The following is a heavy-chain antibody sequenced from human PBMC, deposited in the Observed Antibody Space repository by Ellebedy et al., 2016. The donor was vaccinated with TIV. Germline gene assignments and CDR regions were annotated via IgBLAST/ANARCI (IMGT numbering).Heavy chain of an antibody. CDR3: AKDDDVSVRIRFDP. CDR2: ITGTGGGDNT. V-gene: IGHV3-23*01. D-gene: IGHD3-16*01. J-gene: IGHJ5*02. Sequence: GESLKISCAASGFTFSTFAMSWVRQAPGKELEWVSTITGTGGGDNTYYADSVRGRFTISRDDFMNTLYLQMNSLRAEDTAVYYCAKDDDVSVRIRFDPWGQGTLVTVSS. CDR1: GFTFSTFA.